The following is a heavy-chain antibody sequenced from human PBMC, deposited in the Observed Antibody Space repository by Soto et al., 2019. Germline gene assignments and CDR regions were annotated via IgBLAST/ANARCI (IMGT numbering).Heavy chain of an antibody. J-gene: IGHJ5*02. V-gene: IGHV1-69*01. D-gene: IGHD2-15*01. CDR2: IIPIFGTA. Sequence: QVQLVQSGAEVKKPGSSVKVSCKASGGTFSSYAISWVRQAPGQGLEWMGGIIPIFGTANYAQMFQGRVTITADESKSTAYMELSSLRSEDTAVYYCARDRFCSGGSCYSLGWFDPWGQGTLVTVSS. CDR1: GGTFSSYA. CDR3: ARDRFCSGGSCYSLGWFDP.